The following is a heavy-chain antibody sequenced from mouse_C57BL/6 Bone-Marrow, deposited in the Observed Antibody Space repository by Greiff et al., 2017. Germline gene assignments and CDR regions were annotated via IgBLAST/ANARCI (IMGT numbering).Heavy chain of an antibody. CDR2: FHPYNGDT. D-gene: IGHD2-3*01. Sequence: VQLQQSGAELVKPGASVKLSCKASGYTFTTYPMEWVKQNHGKSLEWIGNFHPYNGDTKYNEKFKGKATLTVDKSSSTVYLQLSRLTSDYSAVYYCARSGYCGAMDDWGQGTSVTVSS. CDR3: ARSGYCGAMDD. J-gene: IGHJ4*01. CDR1: GYTFTTYP. V-gene: IGHV1-47*01.